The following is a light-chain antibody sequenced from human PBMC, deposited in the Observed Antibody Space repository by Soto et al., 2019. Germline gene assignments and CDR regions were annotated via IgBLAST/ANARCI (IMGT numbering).Light chain of an antibody. J-gene: IGLJ2*01. CDR3: SSYTGGGINTVV. CDR2: EVS. CDR1: SSDVGKYNY. Sequence: QSALTQPASVSGSPGQSITISCTGTSSDVGKYNYVSWYQQHPAKAPKLMIFEVSNRPSGVSNRFSGSKSGNTASLTISGLQAEDEAEYYCSSYTGGGINTVVFGGGTKLTVL. V-gene: IGLV2-14*01.